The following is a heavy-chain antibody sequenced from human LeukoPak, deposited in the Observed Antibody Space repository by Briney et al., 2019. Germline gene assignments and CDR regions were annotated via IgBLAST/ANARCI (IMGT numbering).Heavy chain of an antibody. J-gene: IGHJ4*02. CDR3: ARDVKGGNFDY. V-gene: IGHV3-7*01. D-gene: IGHD3-16*01. CDR2: IKKDGSEK. Sequence: GGSLRLSCVASGFTFSSHSMSWVRQAPGKGLEWVANIKKDGSEKYYVDSVKGRFTISRDNAKNSLYLQMNSLRVEDTAVYYCARDVKGGNFDYWGQGALVTVSS. CDR1: GFTFSSHS.